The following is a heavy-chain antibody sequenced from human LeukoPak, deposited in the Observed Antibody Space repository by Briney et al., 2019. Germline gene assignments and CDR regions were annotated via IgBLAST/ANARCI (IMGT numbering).Heavy chain of an antibody. V-gene: IGHV4-59*01. J-gene: IGHJ2*01. Sequence: IGYIYYSGSTNYNPSLKSRVTISVDTSKNQFSLKLSSVTAADTAVYYCARMTTVTYWSFDLWGRGTLVTVSS. D-gene: IGHD4-11*01. CDR2: IYYSGST. CDR3: ARMTTVTYWSFDL.